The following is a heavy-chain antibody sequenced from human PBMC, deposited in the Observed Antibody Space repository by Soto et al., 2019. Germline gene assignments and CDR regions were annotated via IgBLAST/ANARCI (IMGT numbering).Heavy chain of an antibody. D-gene: IGHD4-4*01. CDR3: AKAYTPRYYYGMDV. J-gene: IGHJ6*02. CDR1: GFTFRTYG. Sequence: GGSLRLSCAASGFTFRTYGMHWVRQAPGKGLEWVAVVSYDGTYKYYADSVKGRFTISRDNSKNTLNLQMNSLKGEDTAVYYCAKAYTPRYYYGMDVWGQGTNVTVYS. CDR2: VSYDGTYK. V-gene: IGHV3-30*18.